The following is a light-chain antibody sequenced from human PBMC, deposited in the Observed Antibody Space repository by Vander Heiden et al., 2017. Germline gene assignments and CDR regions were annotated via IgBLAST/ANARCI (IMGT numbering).Light chain of an antibody. CDR1: SSNIGAGFD. CDR3: QSYDTSLSGSRV. V-gene: IGLV1-40*01. J-gene: IGLJ1*01. Sequence: QSVLTKPPSVSGAPGQRVTISCTGTSSNIGAGFDVHWYQQLPGTAPKLLIFTNSNRPSGVPDRFSGSKSGTSASLAIAGLQADDEADYYCQSYDTSLSGSRVFGTGTKVTVL. CDR2: TNS.